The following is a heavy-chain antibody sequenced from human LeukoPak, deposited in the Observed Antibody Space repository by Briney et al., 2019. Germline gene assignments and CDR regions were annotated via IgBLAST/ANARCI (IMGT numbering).Heavy chain of an antibody. CDR1: GYTFTSYG. Sequence: ASVKVSCKASGYTFTSYGISWVRQAPGQGLEWMGWISAYNGNTNYAQKPQGRVTMTTDTSTRTAYMVLRSLRSDDTAVYYCVRDRDATPDDVRDYWGQGTLVTVSS. J-gene: IGHJ4*02. V-gene: IGHV1-18*01. CDR2: ISAYNGNT. D-gene: IGHD2-21*02. CDR3: VRDRDATPDDVRDY.